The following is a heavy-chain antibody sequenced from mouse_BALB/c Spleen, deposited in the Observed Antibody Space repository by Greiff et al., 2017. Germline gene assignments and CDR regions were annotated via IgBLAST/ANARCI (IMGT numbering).Heavy chain of an antibody. CDR3: ARDYGTRKTYFDY. J-gene: IGHJ2*01. CDR2: IYHGDGDT. Sequence: VHLVESGAELVRPGSSVKISCKASGYAFSRYWMNWVKQRPGQGLEWIGQIYHGDGDTNYNGKFKGKATLTADKSSSTAYMQLSSLTSEDSAVYFCARDYGTRKTYFDYWGQGTTLTVSS. CDR1: GYAFSRYW. D-gene: IGHD1-1*01. V-gene: IGHV1-80*01.